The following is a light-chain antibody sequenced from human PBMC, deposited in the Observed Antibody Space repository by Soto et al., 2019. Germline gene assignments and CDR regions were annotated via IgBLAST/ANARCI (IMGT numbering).Light chain of an antibody. CDR1: QSISSW. CDR2: KAS. V-gene: IGKV1-5*03. CDR3: QQYNNYPWT. Sequence: DIQMTQTPSTLSASVGDRVTITCRASQSISSWLAWYQQKPGKAPKLLIYKASSLESGVPSRFSGSGSGTECTLTIRSLQPDDFATYYCQQYNNYPWTCGQGTKVESK. J-gene: IGKJ1*01.